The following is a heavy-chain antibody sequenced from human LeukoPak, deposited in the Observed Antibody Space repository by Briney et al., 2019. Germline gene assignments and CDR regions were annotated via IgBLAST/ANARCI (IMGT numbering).Heavy chain of an antibody. D-gene: IGHD3-3*01. V-gene: IGHV3-11*01. CDR2: ISSSGSTI. CDR3: ARELQYYDFWSGYQN. J-gene: IGHJ4*02. CDR1: GFTFSDYY. Sequence: KPGGSLRLSCAASGFTFSDYYMSWIRQAPGKGLGWVSYISSSGSTIYYADSVKGRFTISRDNAKNSLYLQMNSLRAEDTAVYYCARELQYYDFWSGYQNWGQGTLVTVSS.